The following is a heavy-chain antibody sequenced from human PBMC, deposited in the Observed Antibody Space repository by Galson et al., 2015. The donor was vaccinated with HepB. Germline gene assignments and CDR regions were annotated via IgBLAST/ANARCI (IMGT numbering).Heavy chain of an antibody. V-gene: IGHV4-4*07. Sequence: ETLSLTCTVSGGSISGYYWSWIRQPPGKGLEWIGHIYTSGSTNYNPSLKSRVTMSVDTSKSQFSLKLSSVTAADTAVYYCARAGYDSTGLDYWGQGTLVTVSS. CDR2: IYTSGST. D-gene: IGHD3-22*01. J-gene: IGHJ4*02. CDR1: GGSISGYY. CDR3: ARAGYDSTGLDY.